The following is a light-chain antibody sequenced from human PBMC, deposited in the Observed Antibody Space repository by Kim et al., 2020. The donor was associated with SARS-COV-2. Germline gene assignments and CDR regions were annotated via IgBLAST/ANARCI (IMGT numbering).Light chain of an antibody. CDR1: QSIRTY. Sequence: SASVGDRVTITCRASQSIRTYLNWYQQKPGKAPKLVIYAASSLQSGVPPRFSGSGSGTDFTLTISSLQPEDFASYYCQQSYTTPVTFGGGTKLEI. CDR2: AAS. CDR3: QQSYTTPVT. V-gene: IGKV1-39*01. J-gene: IGKJ4*01.